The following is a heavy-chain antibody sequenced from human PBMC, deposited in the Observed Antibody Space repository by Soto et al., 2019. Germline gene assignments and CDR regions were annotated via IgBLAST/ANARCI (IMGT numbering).Heavy chain of an antibody. V-gene: IGHV3-23*01. J-gene: IGHJ6*02. CDR2: ISGSGGST. D-gene: IGHD6-13*01. Sequence: MSWVSKKKGKWLEWVSAISGSGGSTYYADSVKGRFTISRDNSKNTLYLQMNSLRAEDTAVYYCAKDRCYSSSWYIPYYYSVTAFLVHGT. CDR3: AKDRCYSSSWYIPYYYSVTAF.